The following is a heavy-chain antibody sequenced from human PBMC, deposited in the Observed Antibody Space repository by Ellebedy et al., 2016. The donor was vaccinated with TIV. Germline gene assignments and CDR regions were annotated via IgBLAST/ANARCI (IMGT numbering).Heavy chain of an antibody. CDR3: ARDPLAAAQRGFFDL. J-gene: IGHJ2*01. Sequence: GGSLRLSCAASGFTFSSYSMNWVRQAPGKGLEWVSSISSSSSYIYYADSVKGRFTISRDNAKNSLYLQMNSLTPEDTAVYYCARDPLAAAQRGFFDLWGRGTLVTVSS. V-gene: IGHV3-21*01. CDR2: ISSSSSYI. CDR1: GFTFSSYS. D-gene: IGHD6-13*01.